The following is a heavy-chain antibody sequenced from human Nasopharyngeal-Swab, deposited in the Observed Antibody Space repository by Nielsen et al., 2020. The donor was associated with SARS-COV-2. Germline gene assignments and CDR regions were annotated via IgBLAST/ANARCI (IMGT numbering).Heavy chain of an antibody. D-gene: IGHD5-12*01. CDR3: ARASSGYDEWYFDL. J-gene: IGHJ2*01. CDR2: IWYDGSNN. CDR1: GFTFSSYG. V-gene: IGHV3-33*01. Sequence: GESLKISCAASGFTFSSYGMHWVRQAPGKGLEWVAVIWYDGSNNYYADSVKGRFTISRDNSKNTLYLQMNSLRAEDTAVYYCARASSGYDEWYFDLWGRGTLVTVSS.